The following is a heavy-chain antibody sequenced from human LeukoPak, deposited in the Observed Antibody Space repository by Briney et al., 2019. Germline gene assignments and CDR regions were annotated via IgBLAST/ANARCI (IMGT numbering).Heavy chain of an antibody. CDR3: AKGLGSLSYYGVDV. CDR2: VSGNGGST. D-gene: IGHD3-16*01. CDR1: GFAFSSYA. J-gene: IGHJ6*02. V-gene: IGHV3-23*01. Sequence: GGSLRLSCAASGFAFSSYAMSWVRQAPEKGLEWVSAVSGNGGSTFYADSVKGRVTISRDNSKNTLYLLMNSLRAEDTAVYYCAKGLGSLSYYGVDVWGQGTTVTVSS.